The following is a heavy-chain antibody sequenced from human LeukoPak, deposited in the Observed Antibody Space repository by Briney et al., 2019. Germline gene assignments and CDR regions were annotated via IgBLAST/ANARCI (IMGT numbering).Heavy chain of an antibody. V-gene: IGHV1-2*02. D-gene: IGHD2-2*02. CDR2: INPNSGGT. CDR1: GYTFTGYY. J-gene: IGHJ3*02. CDR3: ARPPIRHDAFDI. Sequence: ASVKVSCKASGYTFTGYYMHWVRQAPGQGLEWMGWINPNSGGTNYAQEFQGRVTMTRDTSISTAYMELSRLRSDDTAVYYCARPPIRHDAFDIWGQGTMVTVSS.